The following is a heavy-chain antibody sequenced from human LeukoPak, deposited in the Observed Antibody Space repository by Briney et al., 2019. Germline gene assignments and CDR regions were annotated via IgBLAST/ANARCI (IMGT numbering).Heavy chain of an antibody. D-gene: IGHD6-19*01. CDR1: GFSFTNYW. V-gene: IGHV3-74*01. Sequence: PGGSLRLSCAASGFSFTNYWMHWVRQAPGKGLVWVSHINSDGSTTNYAASVRGRFTISRDNAKNTLYLQMNSLRAEDTAVYYCARGIPVAAKEGWFDPWGQGTLVTVSS. J-gene: IGHJ5*02. CDR2: INSDGSTT. CDR3: ARGIPVAAKEGWFDP.